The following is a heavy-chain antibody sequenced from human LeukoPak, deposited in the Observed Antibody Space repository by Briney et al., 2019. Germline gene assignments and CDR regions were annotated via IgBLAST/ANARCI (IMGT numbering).Heavy chain of an antibody. CDR2: ISVYNGVT. Sequence: ASVKVSCKASGYTFTSYDINWVRQATGQGLDWVGWISVYNGVTNFAQKFQGRVTMTTDTSTNTAYMELRSLRSDDTAVYYCARVWYPPDCFDIWGQGTMVTVSS. V-gene: IGHV1-18*01. CDR3: ARVWYPPDCFDI. D-gene: IGHD6-13*01. CDR1: GYTFTSYD. J-gene: IGHJ3*02.